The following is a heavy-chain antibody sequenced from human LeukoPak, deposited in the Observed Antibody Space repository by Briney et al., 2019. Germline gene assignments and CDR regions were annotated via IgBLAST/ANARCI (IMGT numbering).Heavy chain of an antibody. J-gene: IGHJ4*02. V-gene: IGHV3-21*01. CDR3: ARADYYDSSGYYYGYYFDY. CDR2: ISSSSSYI. Sequence: KTGGSLRLSCAASGFTFSSYSMNWVRQAPGKGLEWVSSISSSSSYIYYADSVKGRFTISRDNAKNSLYLQMNSLRAEDTAVYYCARADYYDSSGYYYGYYFDYWGQGTLVTVSS. D-gene: IGHD3-22*01. CDR1: GFTFSSYS.